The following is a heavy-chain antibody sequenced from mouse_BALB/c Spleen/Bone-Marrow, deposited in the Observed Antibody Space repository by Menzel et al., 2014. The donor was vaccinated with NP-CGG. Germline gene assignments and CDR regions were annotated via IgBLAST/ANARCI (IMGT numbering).Heavy chain of an antibody. V-gene: IGHV1S81*02. J-gene: IGHJ2*01. Sequence: QVQLQQSGAELVKPGASVKLSCKASGYTFTSYWMHWVKPRPGQGLEWIGEINPSNGRTNYNEKFKSKATLTVDKSSSTAYMQLSSLTSEDSAVYYCARERYDYDWKDYWGQGTTLTVSS. D-gene: IGHD2-4*01. CDR2: INPSNGRT. CDR1: GYTFTSYW. CDR3: ARERYDYDWKDY.